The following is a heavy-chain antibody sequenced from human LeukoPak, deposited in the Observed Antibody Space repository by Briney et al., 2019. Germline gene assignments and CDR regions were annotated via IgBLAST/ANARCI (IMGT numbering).Heavy chain of an antibody. CDR3: ARDLGSELLGY. CDR1: GGSISSYY. J-gene: IGHJ4*02. CDR2: IYYSGST. Sequence: SETLSLTCTVSGGSISSYYWSWIRQPPGKGLEWIGYIYYSGSTNYNPSLKSRVTISVDTSKNQFSPKLSSVTAADTAVYYCARDLGSELLGYWGQGTLVTVSS. D-gene: IGHD1-26*01. V-gene: IGHV4-59*01.